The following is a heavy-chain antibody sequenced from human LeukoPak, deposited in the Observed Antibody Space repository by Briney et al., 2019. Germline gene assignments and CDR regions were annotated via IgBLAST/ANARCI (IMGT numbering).Heavy chain of an antibody. CDR3: AREFPRVSLDY. V-gene: IGHV3-30-3*01. D-gene: IGHD2-21*01. CDR2: ISYDGSKK. CDR1: GFAFNSYT. J-gene: IGHJ4*02. Sequence: GRSLRLSCVASGFAFNSYTMHWVRQAPGKGLEWVALISYDGSKKYYADSVKGRVTISRDNSRNTLYVQINSLRADDTAVYYCAREFPRVSLDYWGQGTLVTVSS.